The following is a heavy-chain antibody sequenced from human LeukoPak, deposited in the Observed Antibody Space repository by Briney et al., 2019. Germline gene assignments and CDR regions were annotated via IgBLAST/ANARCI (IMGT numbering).Heavy chain of an antibody. J-gene: IGHJ4*02. V-gene: IGHV4-39*01. CDR3: AKHYMGSSYNRGLDS. CDR1: GGSISSSSYY. Sequence: SETLSLTCTVSGGSISSSSYYWGWIRQPPGTGLEWIGSIYYSGYTYYNPSLEGRVTISIDTSKNQFSLKLSSVTAADTAIYYCAKHYMGSSYNRGLDSWGQGTLVTVSS. CDR2: IYYSGYT. D-gene: IGHD3-10*01.